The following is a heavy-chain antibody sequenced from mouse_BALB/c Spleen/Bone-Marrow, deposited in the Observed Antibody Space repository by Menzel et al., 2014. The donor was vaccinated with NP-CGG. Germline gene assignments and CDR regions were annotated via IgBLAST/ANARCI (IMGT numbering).Heavy chain of an antibody. J-gene: IGHJ2*01. D-gene: IGHD1-1*01. CDR2: NDHYSGGT. CDR1: GYAFTNYN. Sequence: VHVKQPGPELVKPGASVKVSCKASGYAFTNYNMYWVKQSHGKSLEWIGYNDHYSGGTNYNQKFEGKATLTVVKSSSTAYMHLNSLTSEDSAVYYCARLGTTAVPDYWGQGTTLTVSS. V-gene: IGHV1S135*01. CDR3: ARLGTTAVPDY.